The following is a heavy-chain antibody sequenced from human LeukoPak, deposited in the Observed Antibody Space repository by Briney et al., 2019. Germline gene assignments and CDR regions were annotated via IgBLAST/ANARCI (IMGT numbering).Heavy chain of an antibody. CDR3: ASSRSVVVAATKN. Sequence: GSLRLSRAASGFTFSSYAMHWVRQAPGKGLEWVAVISYDGSNKYYADSVKGRFTISRDNSKNTLYLQMNSLRAEDTAVYYCASSRSVVVAATKNWGQGTLVTVSS. D-gene: IGHD2-15*01. J-gene: IGHJ4*02. V-gene: IGHV3-30-3*01. CDR2: ISYDGSNK. CDR1: GFTFSSYA.